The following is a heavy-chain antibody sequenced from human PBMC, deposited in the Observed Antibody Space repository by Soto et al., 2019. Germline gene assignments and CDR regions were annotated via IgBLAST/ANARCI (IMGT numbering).Heavy chain of an antibody. Sequence: SETLSLTCAVYGGSFSGYYWSWIRQPPGKGLEWIGEINHSGSTNYNPSLKSRVTISVDTSKNQFSLKLSSVTAADTAVYYCARVTYFDYWGQGTLVTVSS. D-gene: IGHD2-21*02. V-gene: IGHV4-34*01. CDR2: INHSGST. CDR3: ARVTYFDY. CDR1: GGSFSGYY. J-gene: IGHJ4*02.